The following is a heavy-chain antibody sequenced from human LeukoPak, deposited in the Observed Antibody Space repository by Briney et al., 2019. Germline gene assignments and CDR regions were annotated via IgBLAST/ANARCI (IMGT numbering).Heavy chain of an antibody. CDR3: ARGGSELTFSVYYYYYYGMDV. CDR1: GYTFTCYY. V-gene: IGHV1-2*02. J-gene: IGHJ6*02. Sequence: ASVKVSCKASGYTFTCYYMHWVRQAPGQGLEWMGWINPNSGGTNYAQKFQGRVTMTRDTSISTAYMELSRLRSDDTAVYYCARGGSELTFSVYYYYYYGMDVWGQGTTVTVSS. D-gene: IGHD3-10*01. CDR2: INPNSGGT.